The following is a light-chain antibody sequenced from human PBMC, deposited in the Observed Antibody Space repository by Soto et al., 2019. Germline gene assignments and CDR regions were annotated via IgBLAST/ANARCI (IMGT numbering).Light chain of an antibody. CDR1: QSVNTQ. CDR2: GAS. J-gene: IGKJ5*01. V-gene: IGKV3D-15*01. Sequence: EIVMTQSPATLPVSPGEGATLSCRASQSVNTQLAWYQVKPGQAPRLLIYGASSRATGIPARFSGSGSGTEFTLSISSLQSEDFAVYYCQQHGISHITFGQGTRLEIK. CDR3: QQHGISHIT.